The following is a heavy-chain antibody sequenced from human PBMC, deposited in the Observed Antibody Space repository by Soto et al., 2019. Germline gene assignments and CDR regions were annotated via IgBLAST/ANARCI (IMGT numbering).Heavy chain of an antibody. CDR2: ISSSSSYI. V-gene: IGHV3-21*01. D-gene: IGHD5-18*01. CDR3: ASEGYGYSDY. Sequence: EVQRVESGGGLVKPGGSLRLSCAASGFTFSSYSMNWGRQAPGKGLEWVSSISSSSSYIYYANSVKVQFTISRDNAKNSLYLQMNGLRSEETAVYYCASEGYGYSDYWGQGTLVTVSA. CDR1: GFTFSSYS. J-gene: IGHJ4*02.